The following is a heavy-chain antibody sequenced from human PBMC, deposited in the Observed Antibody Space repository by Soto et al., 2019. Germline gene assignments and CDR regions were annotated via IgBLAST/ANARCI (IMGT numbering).Heavy chain of an antibody. D-gene: IGHD6-13*01. CDR2: IIPIFGTA. CDR1: GGTFSSYA. CDR3: ARGRDSSSWRPLYYYYGMDV. Sequence: SVKVSCKASGGTFSSYAISWVRQAPGQGLEWMGGIIPIFGTANYAQKFQGRVTITADESTSTAYMELSSLRSEDTAVYYCARGRDSSSWRPLYYYYGMDVWGQGTTVTVSS. V-gene: IGHV1-69*01. J-gene: IGHJ6*02.